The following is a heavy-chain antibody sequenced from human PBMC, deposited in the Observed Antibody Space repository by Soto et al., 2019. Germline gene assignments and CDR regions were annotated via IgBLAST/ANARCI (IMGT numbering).Heavy chain of an antibody. D-gene: IGHD3-22*01. Sequence: GGSLRLSCAASGFTFSSYAMSWVRQAPGKGLEWVSAISGSGGSTYYADSVKGRFTISRANSKNTLYLQMNSLRAEDTAVYYCATSTYYYYDSSGYYYEYYFDYWGQGTLVTVSS. V-gene: IGHV3-23*01. CDR1: GFTFSSYA. CDR3: ATSTYYYYDSSGYYYEYYFDY. CDR2: ISGSGGST. J-gene: IGHJ4*02.